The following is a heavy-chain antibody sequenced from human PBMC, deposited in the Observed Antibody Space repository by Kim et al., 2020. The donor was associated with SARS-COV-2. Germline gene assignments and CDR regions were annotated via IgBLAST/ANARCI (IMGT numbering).Heavy chain of an antibody. J-gene: IGHJ4*02. D-gene: IGHD3-9*01. CDR1: GVSIANSGNY. CDR3: ATLGKRYGNSIDF. Sequence: SETLSLTCTVSGVSIANSGNYWTWIRQHPGKGLECVGYIFYTGTTYYNPALKSRITMSVDTSKNQFSLKLNSVTAADTAVYFCATLGKRYGNSIDFWGQG. CDR2: IFYTGTT. V-gene: IGHV4-31*03.